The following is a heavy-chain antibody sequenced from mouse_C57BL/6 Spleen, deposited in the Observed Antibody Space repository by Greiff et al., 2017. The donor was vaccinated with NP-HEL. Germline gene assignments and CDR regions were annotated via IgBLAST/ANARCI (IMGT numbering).Heavy chain of an antibody. CDR1: GYSITSGYY. CDR3: ARGSSGSSYYFDY. J-gene: IGHJ2*01. D-gene: IGHD3-2*02. V-gene: IGHV3-6*01. CDR2: ISYDGSN. Sequence: DVQLQESGPGLVKPSQSLSLTCSVTGYSITSGYYWNWIRQFPGNKLEWMGYISYDGSNNYNPSLKNRISITRDTSKNQFFLKLNSVTTEDTATYYCARGSSGSSYYFDYWGQGTTLTVSS.